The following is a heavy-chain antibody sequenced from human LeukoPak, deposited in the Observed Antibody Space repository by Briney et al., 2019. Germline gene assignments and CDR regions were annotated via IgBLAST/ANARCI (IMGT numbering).Heavy chain of an antibody. CDR1: GYTLTELS. J-gene: IGHJ3*02. D-gene: IGHD2-15*01. Sequence: ASVKVSCKVSGYTLTELSMHWVRQAPGKGLEWMGGFDPEDGETIYAQKFQGRVTMTEDTSTDTAYMELSSLRSEDTAVYYCATLYCSGGSCRDGNAFDIWGQGTMVTVSS. CDR2: FDPEDGET. CDR3: ATLYCSGGSCRDGNAFDI. V-gene: IGHV1-24*01.